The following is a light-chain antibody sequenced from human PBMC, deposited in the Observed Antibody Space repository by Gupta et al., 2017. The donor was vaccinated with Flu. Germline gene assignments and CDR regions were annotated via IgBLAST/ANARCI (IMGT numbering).Light chain of an antibody. CDR3: GAWENRFKMYV. Sequence: GIISCSGSSSNMGNNYVSWYQQLPGTAPKLRIDEDNKRPSGIPDRFSGSRSGTSATLGITGLQTGDEADYHCGAWENRFKMYVCGGGTKVNFL. V-gene: IGLV1-51*02. CDR2: EDN. J-gene: IGLJ3*02. CDR1: SSNMGNNY.